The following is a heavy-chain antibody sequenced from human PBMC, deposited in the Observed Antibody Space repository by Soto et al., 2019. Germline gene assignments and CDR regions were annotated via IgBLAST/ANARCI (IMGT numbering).Heavy chain of an antibody. CDR3: ASTPRDITMVRGVVIGDY. CDR1: GFTFSSYA. V-gene: IGHV3-23*01. Sequence: PGGSLRLSCAASGFTFSSYAMSWVRQAPGKGLEWVSVISGSGGSTYYADSVKGRFTISRDNSKNTLYLQMNSLRVEDTAVYYCASTPRDITMVRGVVIGDYWGQGTLVTVSS. J-gene: IGHJ4*02. CDR2: ISGSGGST. D-gene: IGHD3-10*01.